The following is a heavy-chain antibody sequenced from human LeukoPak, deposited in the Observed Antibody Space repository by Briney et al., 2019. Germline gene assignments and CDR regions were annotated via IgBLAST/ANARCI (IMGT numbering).Heavy chain of an antibody. J-gene: IGHJ4*02. D-gene: IGHD1-26*01. CDR2: INPNSDGT. V-gene: IGHV1-2*02. CDR1: GYTFTGYY. Sequence: ASVKVSCKSSGYTFTGYYIHWVRQAPGQGLEWMGWINPNSDGTDYAQKFQGRVTMTSDASINTAYMELSRLASDDTAMYYCARGETWWEQRRYFDFWGQGTLATVSS. CDR3: ARGETWWEQRRYFDF.